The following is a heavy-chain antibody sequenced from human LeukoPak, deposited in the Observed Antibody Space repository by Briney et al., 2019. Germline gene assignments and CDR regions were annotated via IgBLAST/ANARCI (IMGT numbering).Heavy chain of an antibody. CDR3: ARMLKTYSGSYSGFDY. CDR1: GGSFSGYY. D-gene: IGHD1-26*01. Sequence: PSETLSLTCAVYGGSFSGYYWSWIRQPPGKGLEWIGEINHSGSTNYNPSLKSRVTISVDTSKNQFSLKLSSVTAADTAVYYCARMLKTYSGSYSGFDYWGQGTLVTVSS. V-gene: IGHV4-34*01. J-gene: IGHJ4*02. CDR2: INHSGST.